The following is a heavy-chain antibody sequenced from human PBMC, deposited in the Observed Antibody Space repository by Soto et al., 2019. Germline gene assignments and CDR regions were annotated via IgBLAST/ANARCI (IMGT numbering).Heavy chain of an antibody. CDR2: ISGSGGST. D-gene: IGHD6-13*01. J-gene: IGHJ5*02. V-gene: IGHV3-23*01. CDR3: AKYVRAAAAGATNWFDP. CDR1: GFTFSSYA. Sequence: GSLRLSCADSGFTFSSYALSWVRQAPGKGLEWVSAISGSGGSTYYADSVKGRFTISRDNSKNTLYLQMNSLRAEDTAVYYCAKYVRAAAAGATNWFDPWGQGTLVTVSS.